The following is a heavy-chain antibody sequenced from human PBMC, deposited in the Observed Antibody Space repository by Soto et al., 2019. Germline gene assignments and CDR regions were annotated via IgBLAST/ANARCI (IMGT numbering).Heavy chain of an antibody. CDR3: AKDLNGLAAAGYFDY. Sequence: GGSLRLSCAASGFTFSSYAMSWVRQAPGKGLEWVSAISGSGGSTYYADSVKGRFTISRDNSKNTLYLQMNSLRAEDTALYYCAKDLNGLAAAGYFDYWGQGTLVTVSS. CDR2: ISGSGGST. CDR1: GFTFSSYA. V-gene: IGHV3-23*01. J-gene: IGHJ4*02. D-gene: IGHD6-13*01.